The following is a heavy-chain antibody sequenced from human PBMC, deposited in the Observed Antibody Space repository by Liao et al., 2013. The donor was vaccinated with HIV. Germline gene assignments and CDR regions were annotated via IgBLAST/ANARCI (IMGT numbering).Heavy chain of an antibody. CDR2: LYFSGST. CDR1: GDSISSSSPY. J-gene: IGHJ4*02. Sequence: QLQLQESGPGLVKPSETLSLTCTVSGDSISSSSPYWGWIRQPPGKGLEWIGSLYFSGSTYYNPSLKSRVSISVDTSKNQFSLKLSSVTAADTAVYYCAREDASRSHNGHFDYWGQGTLVTVSS. V-gene: IGHV4-39*07. CDR3: AREDASRSHNGHFDY. D-gene: IGHD1-1*01.